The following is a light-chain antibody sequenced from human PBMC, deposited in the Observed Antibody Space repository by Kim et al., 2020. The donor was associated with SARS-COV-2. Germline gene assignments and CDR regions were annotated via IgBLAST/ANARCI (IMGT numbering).Light chain of an antibody. Sequence: QSLLTQPPSASGTPGQRVTISCSGGSSNIGSNTVNWYQHLPGTTPKLLVHTNNQRPSGVPDRFSGSKSGTAASLAISGLQSDDEADYYCAAWDDSLHGYVFGTGTKVTVL. CDR3: AAWDDSLHGYV. CDR2: TNN. CDR1: SSNIGSNT. J-gene: IGLJ1*01. V-gene: IGLV1-44*01.